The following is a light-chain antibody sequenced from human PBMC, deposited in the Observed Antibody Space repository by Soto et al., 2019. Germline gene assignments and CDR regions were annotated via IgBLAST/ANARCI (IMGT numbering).Light chain of an antibody. J-gene: IGKJ3*01. CDR3: HPYGSSPLT. V-gene: IGKV3-20*01. Sequence: EIVLTQSPGTLSLSPGERATLSCRASQSVSSSYLAWYQQKPGQAPRLLIYGASSRATGIPDRFSGSGSGTDFTLTISRLEPEDFAVYYCHPYGSSPLTFGPGTKVDIK. CDR2: GAS. CDR1: QSVSSSY.